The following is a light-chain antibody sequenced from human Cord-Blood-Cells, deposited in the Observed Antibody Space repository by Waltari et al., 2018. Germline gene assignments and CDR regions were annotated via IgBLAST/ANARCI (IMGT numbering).Light chain of an antibody. V-gene: IGLV2-23*02. J-gene: IGLJ1*01. CDR2: EVS. CDR3: CSYAGSSTYV. Sequence: QSALTQPASVSGSPGQSITISCTGTSSDVGSYTLVSWYQQHPGKAPKLMIYEVSKRPSGVSNRFSGSKSGNTASPTISGLQAEDEADYYCCSYAGSSTYVFGTGTKVTVL. CDR1: SSDVGSYTL.